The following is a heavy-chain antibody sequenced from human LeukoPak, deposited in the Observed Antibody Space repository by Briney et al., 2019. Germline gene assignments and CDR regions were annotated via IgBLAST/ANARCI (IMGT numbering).Heavy chain of an antibody. CDR2: ISYAGSNQ. Sequence: GGSLRLSCVASGFTFNNYGMHWVRQAPGTGLDWVAAISYAGSNQYYADSVKGRFTLSRDNSKNTLYLQMNSLRAEDTAVYYCAKDSGYYGSGSPQGYFDYWGQGTLVTVSS. J-gene: IGHJ4*02. V-gene: IGHV3-30*18. CDR3: AKDSGYYGSGSPQGYFDY. CDR1: GFTFNNYG. D-gene: IGHD3-10*01.